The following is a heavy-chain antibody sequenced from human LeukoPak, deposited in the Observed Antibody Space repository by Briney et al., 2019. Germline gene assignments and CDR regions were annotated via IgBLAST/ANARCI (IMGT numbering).Heavy chain of an antibody. D-gene: IGHD3-9*01. CDR2: IYYSGSS. CDR3: ARYHNTGLDY. J-gene: IGHJ4*02. V-gene: IGHV4-59*01. CDR1: GGSISSYY. Sequence: SETLSLTCSVSGGSISSYYWSWIRQPPGKGLEWIGYIYYSGSSNNNHSLKSRVTISVDTSKNQFSLKLSSVTAADTAVYYCARYHNTGLDYWGQGSLVTLSA.